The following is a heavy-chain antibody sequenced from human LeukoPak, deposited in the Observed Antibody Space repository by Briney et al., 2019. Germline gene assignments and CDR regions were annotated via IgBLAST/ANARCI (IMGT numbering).Heavy chain of an antibody. CDR3: ARASSSSRAAFDY. V-gene: IGHV4-59*01. Sequence: TPSETLSLTCTVSGGSISSYYWSWIRQPPGKGLEWIGYIYYSGSTNYNPSLKSRVTISVDTSKNQFSLKLSSVTAADTAVYYCARASSSSRAAFDYWGQGTLVTVSS. D-gene: IGHD6-6*01. CDR2: IYYSGST. CDR1: GGSISSYY. J-gene: IGHJ4*02.